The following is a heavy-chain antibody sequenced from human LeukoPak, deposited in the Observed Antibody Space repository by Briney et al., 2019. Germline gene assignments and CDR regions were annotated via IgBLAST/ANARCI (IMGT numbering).Heavy chain of an antibody. J-gene: IGHJ4*02. CDR2: IYYSGST. D-gene: IGHD3-3*01. V-gene: IGHV4-39*01. CDR1: GVSISSSGYY. CDR3: ARQKGTLTIFGVVILSPDFDY. Sequence: PSETLSLTCTVSGVSISSSGYYWGWIRQPPGKGLEWIGSIYYSGSTYYNPSLKSRVTISVDTSKNQFSLKLSSVTAADTAVYYCARQKGTLTIFGVVILSPDFDYWGQGTLVTVSS.